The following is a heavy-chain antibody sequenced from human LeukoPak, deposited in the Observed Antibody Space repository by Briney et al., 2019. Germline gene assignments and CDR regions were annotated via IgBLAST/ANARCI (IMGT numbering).Heavy chain of an antibody. J-gene: IGHJ4*02. CDR2: ISYDGSNK. CDR3: ARHTLWRFDY. CDR1: GFTFSSYA. V-gene: IGHV3-30*04. D-gene: IGHD3-3*01. Sequence: PGGSLRLSCAASGFTFSSYAIHWVRQAPGKGLEWVAVISYDGSNKYYADSVKGRFTISRDNSQNTLYLQMNSLRAEDTAVYFCARHTLWRFDYWGQGALVTVSS.